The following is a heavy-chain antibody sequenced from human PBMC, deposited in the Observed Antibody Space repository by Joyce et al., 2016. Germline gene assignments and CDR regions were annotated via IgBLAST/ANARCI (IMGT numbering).Heavy chain of an antibody. CDR2: KNPDGSKN. J-gene: IGHJ4*02. CDR1: GFTFSSHW. Sequence: EVQLVESGGGLVQPGGSPRLSCAASGFTFSSHWMSWVRQAPGRGLEWVANKNPDGSKNNYADFVKGRFIISRDNAKNTLYVQMHSLRAEDTAVYYCAREFKWNWDFWGQGTLVTVSS. CDR3: AREFKWNWDF. V-gene: IGHV3-7*04. D-gene: IGHD1-1*01.